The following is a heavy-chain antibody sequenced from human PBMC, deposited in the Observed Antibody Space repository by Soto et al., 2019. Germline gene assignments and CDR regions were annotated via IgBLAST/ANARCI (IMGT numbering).Heavy chain of an antibody. D-gene: IGHD2-2*02. Sequence: SVKVSCKASGGTFSSYAISWVRQAPGQGLEWMGGIIPIFGTANYAQKFQGRVTITADESTSTAYMELSSLRSEDMAVYYCARDHRYCSSTSCYSGYYYYGMDVWGQGTTVTVSS. CDR3: ARDHRYCSSTSCYSGYYYYGMDV. CDR1: GGTFSSYA. J-gene: IGHJ6*02. V-gene: IGHV1-69*13. CDR2: IIPIFGTA.